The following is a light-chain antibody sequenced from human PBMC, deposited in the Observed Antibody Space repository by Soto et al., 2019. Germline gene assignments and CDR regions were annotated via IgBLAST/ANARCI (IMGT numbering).Light chain of an antibody. CDR1: SSDVGGYNY. CDR3: SSYTTSNTRQIV. CDR2: DVS. J-gene: IGLJ1*01. Sequence: QSALTQPASVSGSPGQSLTISCTGTSSDVGGYNYVYWYQQHPGKAPKFMIYDVSNRPSGVSNRFSGSKSVNTASLTISGLQAEDEADYYCSSYTTSNTRQIVFGTGTKVTVL. V-gene: IGLV2-14*01.